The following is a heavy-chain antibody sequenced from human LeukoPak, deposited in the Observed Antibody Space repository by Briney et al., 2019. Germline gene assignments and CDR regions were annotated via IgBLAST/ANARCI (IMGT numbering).Heavy chain of an antibody. D-gene: IGHD2-15*01. Sequence: SETLSLTCTVSGGFISSYYWSWIRQPPGKGLEWIGYIYYSGSTNYNPSLKSRVTISVDTSKNQFSLKLSSVTAADTAVYYCARPYCSGGSCYSNLHYYYMDVWGKGTTVTVSS. CDR3: ARPYCSGGSCYSNLHYYYMDV. CDR1: GGFISSYY. V-gene: IGHV4-59*01. CDR2: IYYSGST. J-gene: IGHJ6*03.